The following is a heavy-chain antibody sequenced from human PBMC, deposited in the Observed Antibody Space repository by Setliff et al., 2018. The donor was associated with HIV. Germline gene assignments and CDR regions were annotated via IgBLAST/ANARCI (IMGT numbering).Heavy chain of an antibody. V-gene: IGHV3-23*01. D-gene: IGHD1-1*01. CDR1: GFTFSNYA. CDR2: ITGIGGGT. J-gene: IGHJ4*02. CDR3: AKDLVTTTGPDY. Sequence: GGSLRLSCVASGFTFSNYAMSWVRQAPGKGLEWVSGITGIGGGTYYADSVKGRFTISRDSSKNMLYLQMNSLRAEDTAVYYCAKDLVTTTGPDYWGQGTLVTVSS.